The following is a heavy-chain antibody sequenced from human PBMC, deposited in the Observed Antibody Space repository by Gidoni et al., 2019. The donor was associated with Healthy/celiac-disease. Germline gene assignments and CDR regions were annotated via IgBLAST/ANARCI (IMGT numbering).Heavy chain of an antibody. V-gene: IGHV3-9*01. J-gene: IGHJ3*02. CDR1: GFTFDDYA. D-gene: IGHD4-4*01. CDR2: ISWNSGSI. Sequence: EVQLVESGGGLVQPGRSLRLSCAASGFTFDDYAMHWVRPDPGKGLEGVSGISWNSGSIGYADSVKGRFTISRDNAKNSLYLQMNSLRAEDTALYYCAKDIQDGGWNQRPTVTKWVAFDIWGQGTMVTVSS. CDR3: AKDIQDGGWNQRPTVTKWVAFDI.